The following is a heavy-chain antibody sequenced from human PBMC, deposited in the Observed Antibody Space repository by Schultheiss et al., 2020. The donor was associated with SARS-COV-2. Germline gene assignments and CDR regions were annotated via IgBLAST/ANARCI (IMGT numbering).Heavy chain of an antibody. CDR2: IYTSGST. CDR3: ARVAISSSFQYQFDS. D-gene: IGHD2-2*01. CDR1: GGSISSYY. Sequence: SETLSLTCTVSGGSISSYYWSWIRQPAGKGLEWIGRIYTSGSTNYNPSLKSRVTISLDTPKNQFSLELASVTAADTAVYYCARVAISSSFQYQFDSWSQGTLVTVSS. J-gene: IGHJ4*02. V-gene: IGHV4-4*07.